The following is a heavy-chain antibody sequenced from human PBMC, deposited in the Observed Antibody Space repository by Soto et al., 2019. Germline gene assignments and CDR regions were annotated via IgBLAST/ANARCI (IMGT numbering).Heavy chain of an antibody. V-gene: IGHV3-30*18. CDR1: GFTFSSYG. CDR2: ISYDGSDK. J-gene: IGHJ4*01. CDR3: AKSQDFFCSSANCYRYYFYY. Sequence: PGGSLRLSCAASGFTFSSYGMHWVRQAPGKGLVCVAVISYDGSDKFYADAVKARFIVSRDNSTNTIYQQMKGLRLADTALYYCAKSQDFFCSSANCYRYYFYYCSHATLVTVSS. D-gene: IGHD2-2*02.